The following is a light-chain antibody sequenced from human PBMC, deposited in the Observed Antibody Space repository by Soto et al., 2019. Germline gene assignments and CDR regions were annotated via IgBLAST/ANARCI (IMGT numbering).Light chain of an antibody. CDR2: HVS. V-gene: IGLV2-14*01. J-gene: IGLJ1*01. CDR1: SSDVGGYNY. Sequence: QSALTQPASVSGSPGQSITISCTGTSSDVGGYNYVSWYQQYPGKAPKLMIYHVSNRPSGVSNRFSGSKSGNSASLTISGLQAEDEADYYCSSYASTSTYVLGTATRSPS. CDR3: SSYASTSTYV.